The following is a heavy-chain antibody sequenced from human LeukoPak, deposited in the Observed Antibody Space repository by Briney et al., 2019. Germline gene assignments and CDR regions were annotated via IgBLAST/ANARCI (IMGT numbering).Heavy chain of an antibody. Sequence: GGSLRLSCAASGFTLSSYSMNWVRQAPGKGLEWVSSISSSSSYIYYADSVKGRFTISRDNAKNSLYLQMNSLRAEDTAVYYCAKDYSSGWYHYYYYYMDVWGKGTTVTVSS. CDR1: GFTLSSYS. CDR3: AKDYSSGWYHYYYYYMDV. CDR2: ISSSSSYI. D-gene: IGHD6-19*01. V-gene: IGHV3-21*01. J-gene: IGHJ6*03.